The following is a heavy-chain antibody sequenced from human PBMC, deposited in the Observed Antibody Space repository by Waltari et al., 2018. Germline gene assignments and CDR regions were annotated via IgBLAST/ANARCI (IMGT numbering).Heavy chain of an antibody. CDR3: ARDRGRGIYLDS. CDR1: GDSMSSGDW. J-gene: IGHJ4*02. V-gene: IGHV4-4*02. Sequence: QLQLQESGPGLVKPSGTLSVTCTISGDSMSSGDWWRWVRQSPEKGLEWIGQIQRSGRTHYNPSFESRVSISIDTSNNQFSLKVSSTTAADTAVYYCARDRGRGIYLDSWGRGTLVTVSA. D-gene: IGHD2-15*01. CDR2: IQRSGRT.